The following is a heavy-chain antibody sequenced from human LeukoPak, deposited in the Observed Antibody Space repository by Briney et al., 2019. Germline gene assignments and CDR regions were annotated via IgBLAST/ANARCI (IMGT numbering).Heavy chain of an antibody. J-gene: IGHJ6*03. CDR1: GGSFSGYY. D-gene: IGHD6-13*01. CDR3: ARQEQQLVQGVTLYYYYYYMDV. V-gene: IGHV4-34*01. CDR2: INHSRST. Sequence: PSETLSLTCAVYGGSFSGYYWSWIRQPPGKGLEWIGEINHSRSTNYNPSLKSRVTISVDTSKNQFSLKLSSVTAADTAVYYCARQEQQLVQGVTLYYYYYYMDVWGKGTTVTISS.